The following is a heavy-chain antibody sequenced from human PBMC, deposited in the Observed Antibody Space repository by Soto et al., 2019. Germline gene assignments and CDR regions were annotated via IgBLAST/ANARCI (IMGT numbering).Heavy chain of an antibody. V-gene: IGHV4-39*01. CDR3: ARHDYGGFGL. CDR2: IYYSGST. D-gene: IGHD4-17*01. J-gene: IGHJ4*02. CDR1: SGSIGRSSYY. Sequence: PSETLSLTCTITSGSIGRSSYYWGWIRQPPGKGLEWIGSIYYSGSTYYNPSLKSRVTISVDTSKNQFSLKLSSVTAADTAVYYCARHDYGGFGLWGQGTLVTVS.